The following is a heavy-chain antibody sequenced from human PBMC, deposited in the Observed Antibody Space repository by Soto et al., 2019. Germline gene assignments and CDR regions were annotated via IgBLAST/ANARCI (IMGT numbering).Heavy chain of an antibody. J-gene: IGHJ5*02. CDR3: ARHKVPLRSLNWFDP. CDR1: GGSFSGYY. V-gene: IGHV4-34*01. Sequence: QVQLQQWGAGLLKPSETLSLTCAVYGGSFSGYYWSWIRQPPGKGLEWIGEINHSGSTNYNPSLKSRVTTSVETSKNQFSLKLSSVTAADTAVYYCARHKVPLRSLNWFDPWGQGTLVTVSS. CDR2: INHSGST.